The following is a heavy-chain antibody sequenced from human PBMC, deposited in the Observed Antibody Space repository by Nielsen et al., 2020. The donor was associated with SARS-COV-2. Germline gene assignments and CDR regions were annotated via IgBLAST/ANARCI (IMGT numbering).Heavy chain of an antibody. CDR2: ISTSGAST. J-gene: IGHJ6*02. CDR3: AKFGISYYYGMDV. Sequence: GSLKISCAASGFRFSSYAMSWVRQAPGRGLEWVSSISTSGASTYYADSVKGRFTISRDNSKNTLNLQMNSLRAEDTAIYLCAKFGISYYYGMDVWGQGTTVTVSS. D-gene: IGHD3-16*01. CDR1: GFRFSSYA. V-gene: IGHV3-23*01.